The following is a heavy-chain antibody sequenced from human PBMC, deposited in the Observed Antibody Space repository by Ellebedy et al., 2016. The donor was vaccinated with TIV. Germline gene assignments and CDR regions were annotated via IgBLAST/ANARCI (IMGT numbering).Heavy chain of an antibody. J-gene: IGHJ4*02. CDR3: ARGDGNGFAN. V-gene: IGHV3-74*01. Sequence: GESLKISCAASGFTFSSYWMHWVRQPPGKGLVWVSRISSDGSSTTYADSMKGRFTISRDNAKNTLYLQMNSLRAEDTAVYYCARGDGNGFANWGQGTLVTVSS. D-gene: IGHD2-8*01. CDR1: GFTFSSYW. CDR2: ISSDGSST.